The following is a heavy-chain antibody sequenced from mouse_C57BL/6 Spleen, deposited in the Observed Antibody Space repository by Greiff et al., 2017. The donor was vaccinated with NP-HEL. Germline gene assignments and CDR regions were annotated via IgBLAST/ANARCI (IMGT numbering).Heavy chain of an antibody. CDR2: IDPENGDT. CDR3: TTNRGYFDV. V-gene: IGHV14-4*01. CDR1: GFNIKDDY. J-gene: IGHJ1*03. Sequence: EVKLQQSGAELVRPGASVKLSCTASGFNIKDDYMHWVKQRPEQGLEWIGWIDPENGDTEYASKFQGKATITADTSSNTAYLQLSSLTSEDTAVYYCTTNRGYFDVWGTGTTVTVSS. D-gene: IGHD6-1*01.